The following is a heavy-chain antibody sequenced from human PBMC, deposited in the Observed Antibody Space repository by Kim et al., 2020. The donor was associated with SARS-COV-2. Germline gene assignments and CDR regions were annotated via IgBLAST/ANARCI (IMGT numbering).Heavy chain of an antibody. D-gene: IGHD3-22*01. V-gene: IGHV3-30*04. CDR3: ARDPYDGSAYYPRYLDS. J-gene: IGHJ5*01. CDR1: GFTLSSFT. CDR2: LSSDGANA. Sequence: GGSLRLSCAASGFTLSSFTMHWVRQAPGKGLEWVGVLSSDGANAYYANSVKGRFTISRDTSKNTIYLQMDSLRPEDTAVYYCARDPYDGSAYYPRYLDS.